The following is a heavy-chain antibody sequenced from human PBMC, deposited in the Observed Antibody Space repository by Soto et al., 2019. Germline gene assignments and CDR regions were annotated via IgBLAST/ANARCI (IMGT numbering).Heavy chain of an antibody. CDR2: ISYDGSNK. Sequence: QVQLVESGGGVVQPGRSLRLSCAASGFTFSSYGMHWVRQAPGKGLEWVAVISYDGSNKYYADSVKGRFTISRDNSKNTLYLQMNSLRAEDTAVYYCAKDQVLLWFGELSIPSFDYWGQGTLVTVSS. D-gene: IGHD3-10*01. CDR3: AKDQVLLWFGELSIPSFDY. V-gene: IGHV3-30*18. J-gene: IGHJ4*02. CDR1: GFTFSSYG.